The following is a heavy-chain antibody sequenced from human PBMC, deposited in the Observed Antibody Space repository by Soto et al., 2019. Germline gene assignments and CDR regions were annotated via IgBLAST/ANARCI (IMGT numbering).Heavy chain of an antibody. CDR3: VRDGGTRAVAAASYYYYGMDV. CDR1: GYTFTSYA. J-gene: IGHJ6*02. V-gene: IGHV1-3*01. D-gene: IGHD2-15*01. CDR2: INAGNGNT. Sequence: ASVKVSCKASGYTFTSYAMHWVRQAPGQRLEWMGWINAGNGNTKYSQKFQGRVTITRDTSASTAYMELSSLRSEDTAVYYCVRDGGTRAVAAASYYYYGMDVWGQGTTVTVSS.